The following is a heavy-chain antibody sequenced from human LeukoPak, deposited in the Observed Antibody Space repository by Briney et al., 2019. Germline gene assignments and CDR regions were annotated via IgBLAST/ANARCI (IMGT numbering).Heavy chain of an antibody. CDR1: GYTFTSYD. CDR2: MNPNSGNT. CDR3: ARSFVAVAANWFDA. J-gene: IGHJ5*02. V-gene: IGHV1-8*03. Sequence: GASVKVSCKASGYTFTSYDINWVRQATGQGLEWMGWMNPNSGNTGYAQKFQGRVTITRNTSISTAYMELSSLRSEDTAVYYCARSFVAVAANWFDAWGQGTLVTVSS. D-gene: IGHD6-19*01.